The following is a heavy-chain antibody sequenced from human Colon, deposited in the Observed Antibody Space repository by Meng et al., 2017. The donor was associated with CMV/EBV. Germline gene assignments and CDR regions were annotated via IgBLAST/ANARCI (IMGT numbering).Heavy chain of an antibody. Sequence: GESLKISCAGSGFTFSSNHMSWVRQAPGKGLEWVSVIYSGGSTYYADSVKGRFTISRDNSKNTLYLQMNSLRAEDTAVYYCASADSSTNYYYGMDVWGQGTTVTVSS. CDR2: IYSGGST. CDR1: GFTFSSNH. D-gene: IGHD3-22*01. V-gene: IGHV3-66*02. CDR3: ASADSSTNYYYGMDV. J-gene: IGHJ6*02.